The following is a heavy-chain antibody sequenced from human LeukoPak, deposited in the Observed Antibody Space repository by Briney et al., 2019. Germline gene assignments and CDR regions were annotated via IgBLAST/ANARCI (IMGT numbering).Heavy chain of an antibody. J-gene: IGHJ6*02. V-gene: IGHV3-23*01. CDR1: GFTFSSYA. CDR2: MSGSGRST. CDR3: ARVRYGELDV. D-gene: IGHD4-17*01. Sequence: GGSLRLSCAASGFTFSSYAMSWVRQAPGKGLEWVSSMSGSGRSTYYADSVKGRFTISRDDSKNTLYLQMNRLRAEDKAVYYCARVRYGELDVWGQGTTVTVSS.